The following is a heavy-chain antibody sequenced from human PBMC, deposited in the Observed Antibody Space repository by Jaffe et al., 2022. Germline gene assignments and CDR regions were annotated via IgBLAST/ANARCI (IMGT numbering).Heavy chain of an antibody. CDR2: ISSSGSTI. CDR1: GFTFSSYE. V-gene: IGHV3-48*03. D-gene: IGHD6-19*01. Sequence: EVQLVESGGGLVQPGGSLRLSCAASGFTFSSYEMNWVRQAPGKGLEWVSYISSSGSTIYYADSVKGRFTISRDNAKNSLYLQMNSLRAEDTAVYYCARGKLTLGIAVAGVYFDYWGQGTLVTVSS. J-gene: IGHJ4*02. CDR3: ARGKLTLGIAVAGVYFDY.